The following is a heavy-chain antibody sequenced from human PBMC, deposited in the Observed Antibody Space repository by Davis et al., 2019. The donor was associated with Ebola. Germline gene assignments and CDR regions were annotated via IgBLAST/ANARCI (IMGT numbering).Heavy chain of an antibody. CDR2: IYYSGST. D-gene: IGHD2-21*01. CDR3: AKGLFDWFDP. J-gene: IGHJ5*02. Sequence: SETLSLTCAVYGGSFSGYYWGWIRQPPGKGLEWIGSIYYSGSTYYNPSLTSRVTISVATSKNQFSLKLSSVTAADTAVYYCAKGLFDWFDPWGQGTLVTVSS. V-gene: IGHV4-34*01. CDR1: GGSFSGYY.